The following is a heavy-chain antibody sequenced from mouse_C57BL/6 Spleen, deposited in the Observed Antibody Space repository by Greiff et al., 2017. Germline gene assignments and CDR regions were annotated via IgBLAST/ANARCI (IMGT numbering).Heavy chain of an antibody. CDR2: ISDGGSYT. J-gene: IGHJ2*01. Sequence: DVTLVESGGGLVKPGGSLKLSCAASGFTFSSYAMSWVRQTPEKRLEWVATISDGGSYTYYPDNVKGRFTISRDNAKNNLYLQMSHLKSEDTAMYYCARDPGGTDYFDYWGQGTTLTVSS. CDR1: GFTFSSYA. D-gene: IGHD4-1*01. V-gene: IGHV5-4*01. CDR3: ARDPGGTDYFDY.